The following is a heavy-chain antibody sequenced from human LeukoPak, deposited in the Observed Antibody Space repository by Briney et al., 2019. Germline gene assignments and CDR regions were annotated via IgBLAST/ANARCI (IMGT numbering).Heavy chain of an antibody. Sequence: QSGGSLRLSCAASGFTFSSYAMHWVRQAPGKGLEWVSYISSSGSTIYYADSVKGRFTISRDNAKNSLYLQMNSLRAEDTAVYYCARRTGFYGSGSRTFDYWGQGTLVTVSS. V-gene: IGHV3-48*04. CDR1: GFTFSSYA. J-gene: IGHJ4*02. CDR2: ISSSGSTI. D-gene: IGHD3-10*01. CDR3: ARRTGFYGSGSRTFDY.